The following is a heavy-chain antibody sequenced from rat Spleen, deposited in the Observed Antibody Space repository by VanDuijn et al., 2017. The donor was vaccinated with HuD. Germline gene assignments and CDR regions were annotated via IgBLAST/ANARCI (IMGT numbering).Heavy chain of an antibody. Sequence: EVQLVESGGGLVQPGRSLKLSCAASGFTFNNYWMTWIRQAPGKGLEWVASITNTGGSTYYRDSVKGRFTISRTNAKSTLYLQMDSLRSEDTATYYCTTDGGYFDYWGQGVMVTVSS. V-gene: IGHV5-31*01. CDR1: GFTFNNYW. CDR3: TTDGGYFDY. J-gene: IGHJ2*01. D-gene: IGHD4-3*01. CDR2: ITNTGGST.